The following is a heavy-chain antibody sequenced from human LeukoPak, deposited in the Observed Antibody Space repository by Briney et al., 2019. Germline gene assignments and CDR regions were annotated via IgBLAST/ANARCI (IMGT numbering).Heavy chain of an antibody. V-gene: IGHV3-23*01. CDR1: GLSLNNYA. CDR3: AKAPVTSCRGAFCYPFDY. J-gene: IGHJ4*01. CDR2: SSSSDDGK. D-gene: IGHD2-21*01. Sequence: PGGPLRLSCTAPGLSLNNYAMSWVRQVPGKGLEWVSASSSSDDGKWYAESVRGRFTISRDTSKNTVYLQMNSLRVEDAGVYYCAKAPVTSCRGAFCYPFDYWGHGTLVTVSS.